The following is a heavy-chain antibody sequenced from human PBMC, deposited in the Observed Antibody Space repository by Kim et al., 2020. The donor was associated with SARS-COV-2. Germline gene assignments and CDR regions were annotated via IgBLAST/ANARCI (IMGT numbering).Heavy chain of an antibody. CDR2: T. Sequence: TDYAAPVKGRFTISRDDSKNTLYLQMNSLKTEDTAVYYCTTDPTTHAFDIWGQGTMVTVSS. J-gene: IGHJ3*02. CDR3: TTDPTTHAFDI. D-gene: IGHD4-17*01. V-gene: IGHV3-15*01.